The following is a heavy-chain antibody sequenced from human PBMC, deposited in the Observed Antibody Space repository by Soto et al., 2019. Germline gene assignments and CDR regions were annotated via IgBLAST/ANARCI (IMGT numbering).Heavy chain of an antibody. V-gene: IGHV3-23*01. CDR3: AKDGYDILTGYYIFDY. J-gene: IGHJ4*02. D-gene: IGHD3-9*01. Sequence: VQLLESGGGLVQPGGSLRLSCAASGFTFSSYAMSWVRQAPGKGLEWVSAISGSGGSTYYADSVKGRFTISRDNSKNTLYLQMNSLRAEDTAVYYCAKDGYDILTGYYIFDYWGQGTLVTVSS. CDR2: ISGSGGST. CDR1: GFTFSSYA.